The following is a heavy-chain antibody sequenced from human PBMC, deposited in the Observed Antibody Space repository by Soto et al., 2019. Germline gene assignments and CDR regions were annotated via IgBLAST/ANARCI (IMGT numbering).Heavy chain of an antibody. CDR3: ARKNGYCSGGSCYFWFDP. J-gene: IGHJ5*02. Sequence: ASVKVSCKASGYTFTGYYMHWVRQAPGQGLEWMGWISSYNGDAKYAQKFQDRVTMTTDTSTSTAYMELRSLTSDDTAVYYCARKNGYCSGGSCYFWFDPWGQGTPVTVSS. V-gene: IGHV1-18*04. D-gene: IGHD2-15*01. CDR2: ISSYNGDA. CDR1: GYTFTGYY.